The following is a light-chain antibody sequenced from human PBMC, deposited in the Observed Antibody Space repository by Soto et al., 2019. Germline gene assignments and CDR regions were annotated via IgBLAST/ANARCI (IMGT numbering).Light chain of an antibody. CDR3: QQYGSSSPWT. J-gene: IGKJ1*01. V-gene: IGKV3-20*01. CDR2: AAS. Sequence: EIVLTQSPGTLSLSPGERATLSCRASQSVSSAYLAWYQHKPGQPPTLLIYAASSRVTGIPDRFSGSGSGTDFTLTISSLEPEDFAVYYCQQYGSSSPWTFGQGTKVEIK. CDR1: QSVSSAY.